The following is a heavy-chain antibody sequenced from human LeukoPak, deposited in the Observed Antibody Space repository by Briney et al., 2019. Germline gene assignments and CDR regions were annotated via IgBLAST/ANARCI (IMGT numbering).Heavy chain of an antibody. Sequence: PSETLSLTXTVSGGSISSGSYYWSWIRQPAGKGLEWIGRIYTSGSTNYNPSLKSRVTISVDTSKNQFSLKLSSVTAADTAVYYCASWSLGYCSGGSCPRGAFDYWGQGTLVTVSS. CDR3: ASWSLGYCSGGSCPRGAFDY. V-gene: IGHV4-61*02. CDR1: GGSISSGSYY. J-gene: IGHJ4*02. CDR2: IYTSGST. D-gene: IGHD2-15*01.